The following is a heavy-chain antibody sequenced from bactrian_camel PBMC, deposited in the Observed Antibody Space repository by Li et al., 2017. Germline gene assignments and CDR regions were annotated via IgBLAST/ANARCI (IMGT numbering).Heavy chain of an antibody. V-gene: IGHV3S53*01. D-gene: IGHD4*01. CDR3: ATMRAGNFCSRVNLLRFGY. CDR1: GYTYTPYC. CDR2: IDSDGRT. J-gene: IGHJ6*01. Sequence: HVQLVESGGGSVQTGGSLKLSCVVPGYTYTPYCMGWYRQAPGKEREGVASIDSDGRTSYADPVKGRFTISKDNAKNTLYLQMNSLKLEDTAMYYCATMRAGNFCSRVNLLRFGYRGQGTQVTVS.